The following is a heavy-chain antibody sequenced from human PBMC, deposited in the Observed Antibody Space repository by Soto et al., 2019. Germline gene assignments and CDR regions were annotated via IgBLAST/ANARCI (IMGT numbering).Heavy chain of an antibody. D-gene: IGHD3-22*01. V-gene: IGHV4-30-4*01. J-gene: IGHJ6*02. CDR3: ARDRYYDSSGFLPSYGPHYYYYYGMDV. Sequence: PSETLSLTCTVSGDSISSGDYYWSWIRQPPGKGLEWIGYIYYSGSTYYNPSLKSRVTISVDTSKNQFSLKLSSVTAADTAVYYCARDRYYDSSGFLPSYGPHYYYYYGMDVWGQGTTVTVSS. CDR2: IYYSGST. CDR1: GDSISSGDYY.